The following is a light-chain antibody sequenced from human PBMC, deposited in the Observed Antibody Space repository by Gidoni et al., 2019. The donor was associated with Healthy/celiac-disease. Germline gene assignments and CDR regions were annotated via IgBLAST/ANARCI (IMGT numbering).Light chain of an antibody. Sequence: EIVLTQSQGTLSLSPGERAPLSCSASQSVSSSYLAWYQQKPGQAPRLLIYGASSRATGIPARFSGSGSGTAFTLTISSLEPADLAVYYCQQYGSSPRTFGQGTKVEIK. V-gene: IGKV3-20*01. CDR2: GAS. CDR3: QQYGSSPRT. CDR1: QSVSSSY. J-gene: IGKJ1*01.